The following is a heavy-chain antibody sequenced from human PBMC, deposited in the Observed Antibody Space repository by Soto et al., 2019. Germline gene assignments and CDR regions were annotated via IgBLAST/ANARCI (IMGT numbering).Heavy chain of an antibody. J-gene: IGHJ6*02. CDR2: IYRSGNA. CDR3: ARGRDCTNGVCYTRYYYYYYGMDV. Sequence: SETLSLTCTVSGGSISSGGYYWSWIRQHPGKGLEWIGYIYRSGNAYYNPSLKSRVAISVDTSKNQFSLKVSSVTVADTAVYYCARGRDCTNGVCYTRYYYYYYGMDVWGQGTTVTVSS. D-gene: IGHD2-8*01. CDR1: GGSISSGGYY. V-gene: IGHV4-31*03.